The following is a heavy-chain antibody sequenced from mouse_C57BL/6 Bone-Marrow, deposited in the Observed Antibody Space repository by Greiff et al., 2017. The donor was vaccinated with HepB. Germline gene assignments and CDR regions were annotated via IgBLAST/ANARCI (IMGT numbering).Heavy chain of an antibody. CDR2: IDPSDSYT. Sequence: VQLQQPGAELVRPGTSVKLSCKASGYTFTSYWMHWVKQRPGQGLEWIGVIDPSDSYTNYNQKFKGKATLTVDTSSSTAYMQLSSLTSEDSAVYYCARKGLTTVVADYFDYWGQGTTLTVSS. J-gene: IGHJ2*01. CDR1: GYTFTSYW. D-gene: IGHD1-1*01. V-gene: IGHV1-59*01. CDR3: ARKGLTTVVADYFDY.